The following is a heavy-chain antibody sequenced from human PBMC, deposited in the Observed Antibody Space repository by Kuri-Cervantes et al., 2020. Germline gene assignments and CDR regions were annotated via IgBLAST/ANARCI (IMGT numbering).Heavy chain of an antibody. J-gene: IGHJ4*02. CDR2: IKLNSGGT. D-gene: IGHD5-24*01. V-gene: IGHV1-2*02. Sequence: ASVKVSCKASGGTFSSYTISWGRQAPGQGGEWMGWIKLNSGGTNYAQKFQGRVTMTRDTTISTAYMELSRLGSDDTYVYYCAITPKVRDKDYWGQGTLVTVSS. CDR3: AITPKVRDKDY. CDR1: GGTFSSYT.